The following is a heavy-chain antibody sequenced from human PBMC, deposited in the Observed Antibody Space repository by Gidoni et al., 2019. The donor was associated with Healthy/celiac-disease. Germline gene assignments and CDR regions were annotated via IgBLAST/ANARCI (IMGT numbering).Heavy chain of an antibody. V-gene: IGHV3-33*01. CDR2: IWYDGSNK. J-gene: IGHJ4*02. D-gene: IGHD3-16*01. CDR3: ASFLRAFDY. CDR1: GFTFSSYG. Sequence: QVQRVEAGGGVVQPGRALRLSCAASGFTFSSYGMHWVRQAPGKGLEWVAVIWYDGSNKYYADSVKGRFTISRDNSKNTLYLQMNSLRAEDTAVYYCASFLRAFDYWGQGTLVTVSS.